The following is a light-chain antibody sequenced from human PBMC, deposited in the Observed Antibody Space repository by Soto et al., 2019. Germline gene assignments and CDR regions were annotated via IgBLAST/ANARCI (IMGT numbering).Light chain of an antibody. CDR1: QSISSN. CDR2: RTY. V-gene: IGKV3-15*01. CDR3: QQYNNWHRAT. Sequence: ERVMTQSPATLSVSPGERSTLACSSIQSISSNLAWYQQKPGQAPRLIMFRTYSWAIGFPARLSGSGSGTELNLTISILQSEDFGVYYCQQYNNWHRATFGGGSKVDIK. J-gene: IGKJ4*01.